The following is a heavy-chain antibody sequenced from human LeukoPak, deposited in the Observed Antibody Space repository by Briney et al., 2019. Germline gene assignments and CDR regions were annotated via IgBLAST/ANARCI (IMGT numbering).Heavy chain of an antibody. CDR2: ISNSGSFE. D-gene: IGHD4-17*01. V-gene: IGHV3-21*01. J-gene: IGHJ6*02. CDR3: ARGHYGDTYGMDV. CDR1: GFTFNDYS. Sequence: GGSLRLSCAASGFTFNDYSMNWVRQAPGKGLEWVSSISNSGSFEFYADSVKGRFTVSRDNAKHSLYLQMNGLRAEDTAVYYCARGHYGDTYGMDVWGQGTAVTVSS.